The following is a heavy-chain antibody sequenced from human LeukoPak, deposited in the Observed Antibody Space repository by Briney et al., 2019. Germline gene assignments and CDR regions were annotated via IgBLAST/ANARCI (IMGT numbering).Heavy chain of an antibody. CDR1: GFTFRTYA. Sequence: GGSLRLPCTASGFTFRTYAMNWVRQAPGEGLEWLSGISGSGNGTYYADSVKGRFIISRDNSKNMVYLQMNSLTVEDTATYYCAKRTMSAFDSWGQGTLLIVSS. J-gene: IGHJ4*02. CDR2: ISGSGNGT. V-gene: IGHV3-23*01. CDR3: AKRTMSAFDS.